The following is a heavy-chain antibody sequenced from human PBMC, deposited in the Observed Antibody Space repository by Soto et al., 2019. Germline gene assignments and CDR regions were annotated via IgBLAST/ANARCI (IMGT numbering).Heavy chain of an antibody. V-gene: IGHV3-74*01. Sequence: EVQLVESGGTIVQPGGSLRLSCAASGFTFRGYWMYWVRQAPGKGLVWVSRINSDGSDISYADSVKGRFTISRDNAKNTLYLQMNTLGAGDTAVYYCAKGGMYNCGHLDYWGLGTLVTVSS. J-gene: IGHJ4*02. CDR3: AKGGMYNCGHLDY. CDR2: INSDGSDI. CDR1: GFTFRGYW. D-gene: IGHD1-20*01.